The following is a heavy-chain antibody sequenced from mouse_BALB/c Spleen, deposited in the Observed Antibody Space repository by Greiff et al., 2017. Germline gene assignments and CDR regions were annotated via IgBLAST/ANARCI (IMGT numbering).Heavy chain of an antibody. D-gene: IGHD2-1*01. Sequence: QVQLQQSGPGLVAPSQSLSITCTVSGFSLTDYGVSWIRQPPGKGLEWLGVIWGGGSTYYNSALKSRLSISKDNSKSQVFLKMNSLQTDDTALYYCAKGRDYGNYDAMDYWGQGTSVTVSS. V-gene: IGHV2-6-5*01. CDR3: AKGRDYGNYDAMDY. J-gene: IGHJ4*01. CDR2: IWGGGST. CDR1: GFSLTDYG.